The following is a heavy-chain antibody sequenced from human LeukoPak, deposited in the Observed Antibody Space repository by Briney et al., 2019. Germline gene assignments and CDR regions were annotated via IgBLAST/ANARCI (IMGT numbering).Heavy chain of an antibody. V-gene: IGHV1-2*02. CDR3: VRDGSFDI. CDR2: ISSNSGGT. Sequence: ASVKVSCKTSGSTFTGYYIHRERQAPGQGPEWMGWISSNSGGTNYAQKFQDRVSMTRDTSINTAYMELSRLRSDVTAVYYCVRDGSFDIWGQGTMVTVSS. D-gene: IGHD3-10*01. CDR1: GSTFTGYY. J-gene: IGHJ3*02.